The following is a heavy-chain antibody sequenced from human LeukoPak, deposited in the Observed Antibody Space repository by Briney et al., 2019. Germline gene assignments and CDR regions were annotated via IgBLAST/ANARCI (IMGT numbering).Heavy chain of an antibody. V-gene: IGHV1-18*04. J-gene: IGHJ6*04. CDR3: ARDSPYGDYEAYYGMDV. D-gene: IGHD4-17*01. CDR2: ISAYNGNT. CDR1: GYTFTSYG. Sequence: ASVKVSCKASGYTFTSYGMSWVRQAPGQGLEWMGWISAYNGNTNYAHKLLGRVTMTTDTTTSTAYMELRSLRSDDTAVYYCARDSPYGDYEAYYGMDVWGKGTTVTVSS.